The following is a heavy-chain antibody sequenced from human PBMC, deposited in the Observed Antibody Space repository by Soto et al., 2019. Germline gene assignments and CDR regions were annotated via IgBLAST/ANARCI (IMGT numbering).Heavy chain of an antibody. CDR2: LIPVFGTT. J-gene: IGHJ4*02. Sequence: QAHLVQSGPEVKKPGSSVKVSCKDSGGLFSSFAISWVRQAPGQGLEWLGGLIPVFGTTYYAEKFQDRLTITADESTTTAYIELRSLPSGDTAIYYCARGGGPYVWFNEFWGQGTLVTVSS. V-gene: IGHV1-69*01. CDR3: ARGGGPYVWFNEF. CDR1: GGLFSSFA. D-gene: IGHD3-16*01.